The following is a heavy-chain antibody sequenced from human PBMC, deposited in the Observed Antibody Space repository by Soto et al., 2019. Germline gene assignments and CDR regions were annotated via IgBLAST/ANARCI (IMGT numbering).Heavy chain of an antibody. Sequence: ASVKVSCKASGYTFTSYGISWVRQAPGQGLEWMGWISAYNGNTNYAQKLQGRVTMTTDTSTSTAYMELRSLRSDDTAVYYCARVSEYDFWRAYEYNWFDTPGQGTLVTLSS. D-gene: IGHD3-3*01. CDR2: ISAYNGNT. J-gene: IGHJ5*02. V-gene: IGHV1-18*01. CDR1: GYTFTSYG. CDR3: ARVSEYDFWRAYEYNWFDT.